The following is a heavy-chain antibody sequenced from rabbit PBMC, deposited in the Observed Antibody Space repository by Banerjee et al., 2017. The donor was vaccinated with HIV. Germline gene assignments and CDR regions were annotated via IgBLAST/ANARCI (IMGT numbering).Heavy chain of an antibody. CDR3: ARGGNYLTL. Sequence: QSLEESGGDLVQPEGSLTLTCTASGFSFGSSYYMCWVRQAPGKGLEWIGCIYAGYSDITYYASWAKGRFTISKTSSTTVTLQMTSLTVADTATYFCARGGNYLTLWGQGTLVTVS. D-gene: IGHD1-1*01. CDR1: GFSFGSSYY. J-gene: IGHJ4*01. CDR2: IYAGYSDIT. V-gene: IGHV1S40*01.